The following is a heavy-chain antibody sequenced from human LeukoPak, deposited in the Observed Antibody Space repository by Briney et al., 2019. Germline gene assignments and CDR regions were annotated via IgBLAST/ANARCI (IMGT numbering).Heavy chain of an antibody. CDR3: ARDYFICFIGDXDFXWFDP. CDR1: GGTFSSYA. V-gene: IGHV1-69*04. Sequence: SVKVSCKASGGTFSSYAISWVRQARGQGLEWMGRIIXXXGIANYAQRVQGRVTMTEDTSTDTAYVELSSLSDEDTAVYYCARDYFICFIGDXDFXWFDPWGQGTLVTVSS. D-gene: IGHD4-17*01. CDR2: IIXXXGIA. J-gene: IGHJ5*02.